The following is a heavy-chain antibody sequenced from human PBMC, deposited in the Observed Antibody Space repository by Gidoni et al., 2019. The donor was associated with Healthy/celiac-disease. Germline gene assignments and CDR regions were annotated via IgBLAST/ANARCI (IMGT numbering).Heavy chain of an antibody. J-gene: IGHJ6*02. CDR2: IWYDGSNK. V-gene: IGHV3-33*01. CDR1: GFTFRSYG. CDR3: ARVGRGYDFYYYYGMDV. D-gene: IGHD5-12*01. Sequence: QVQLVESGGGVVQPGRSLRLSCAASGFTFRSYGMHWVRQAPGKGLEWVAVIWYDGSNKYYADSVKGRFTISRDNSKNTLYLQMNSLRAEDTAVYYCARVGRGYDFYYYYGMDVWGQGTTVTVSS.